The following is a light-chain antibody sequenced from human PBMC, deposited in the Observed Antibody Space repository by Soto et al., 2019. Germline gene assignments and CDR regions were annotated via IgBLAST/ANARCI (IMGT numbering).Light chain of an antibody. CDR1: GRDIGAYDY. J-gene: IGLJ1*01. CDR2: GVN. Sequence: QSALTQPASVSWSPGHLITISCTGSGRDIGAYDYVSWYQQHPGKAPKLLIYGVNNRPSGVSYRFSASKSAFTASLTISGLQAEAEAHYYCSSYTTSYFYVFGPGTKVTVL. V-gene: IGLV2-14*01. CDR3: SSYTTSYFYV.